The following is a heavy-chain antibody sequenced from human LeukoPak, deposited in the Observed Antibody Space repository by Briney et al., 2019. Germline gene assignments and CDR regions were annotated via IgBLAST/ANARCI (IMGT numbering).Heavy chain of an antibody. CDR2: ISAYNGNT. CDR1: GYTFTSFG. J-gene: IGHJ5*02. CDR3: ARLRCTGGDCSNWFDP. V-gene: IGHV1-18*01. Sequence: GASVKVSCKASGYTFTSFGISWVRQAPGQGLEWMGWISAYNGNTNYAQKLQGRVTMTTDTSTTTAYMELRSLRSDDTAVYYCARLRCTGGDCSNWFDPWGQGTLVTVSS. D-gene: IGHD2-21*02.